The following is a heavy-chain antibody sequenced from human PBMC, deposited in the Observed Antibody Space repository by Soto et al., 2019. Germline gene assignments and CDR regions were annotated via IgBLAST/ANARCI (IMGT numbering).Heavy chain of an antibody. J-gene: IGHJ3*02. CDR3: AREPTFGCSTSCYEAFDI. CDR2: ISAYNGNT. V-gene: IGHV1-18*01. D-gene: IGHD2-2*01. CDR1: GYTFTSYG. Sequence: ASVKVSCKASGYTFTSYGISWVRQAPGQGLEWMGWISAYNGNTNYAQKLQGRVTMTTDTSTSTAYMELRSLRSDDTAVYYCAREPTFGCSTSCYEAFDIWGQGTMVTVSS.